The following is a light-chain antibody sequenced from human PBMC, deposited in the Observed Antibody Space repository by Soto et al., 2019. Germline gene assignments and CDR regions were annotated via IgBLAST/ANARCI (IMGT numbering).Light chain of an antibody. J-gene: IGLJ1*01. V-gene: IGLV1-44*01. CDR1: SSNIGTNA. CDR2: NNN. Sequence: QSVLTQPPSASGTPGQRVTISCSGGSSNIGTNAVNWYQQLPGTAPKLLIYNNNQRPSGVPDRFSGSKSGTSASLAISGPQFEDKVDYSCAQWDDSLNGYVFGTGPKFTVL. CDR3: AQWDDSLNGYV.